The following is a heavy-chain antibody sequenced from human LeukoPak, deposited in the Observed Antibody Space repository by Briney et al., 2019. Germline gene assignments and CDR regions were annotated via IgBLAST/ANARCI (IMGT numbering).Heavy chain of an antibody. J-gene: IGHJ4*02. CDR1: GYTFTGYY. CDR2: INPNSGGT. D-gene: IGHD2-15*01. CDR3: ARARPPDGKMGVVAAPKNLLFDY. V-gene: IGHV1-2*02. Sequence: ASVKVSCKASGYTFTGYYMHWVRQAPGQGLEWMGWINPNSGGTNYAQKFQGRVTMTRDTSISTAYMELSRLRSDDTAVYYCARARPPDGKMGVVAAPKNLLFDYGGRGPLVPVPS.